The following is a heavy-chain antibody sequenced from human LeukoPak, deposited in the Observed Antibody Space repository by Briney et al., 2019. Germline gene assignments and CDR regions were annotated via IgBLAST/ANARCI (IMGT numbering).Heavy chain of an antibody. Sequence: SETLSLTCAVSGGSISSSNWWSWVRQPPGKGPEWIGEIYHSGSTNYNPSLKSRVTISVDKSKNQFSLKLSSATAADTAVYYCARVRSGWYSGYYFDYWGQGTLVTVSS. J-gene: IGHJ4*02. D-gene: IGHD6-19*01. CDR1: GGSISSSNW. V-gene: IGHV4-4*02. CDR2: IYHSGST. CDR3: ARVRSGWYSGYYFDY.